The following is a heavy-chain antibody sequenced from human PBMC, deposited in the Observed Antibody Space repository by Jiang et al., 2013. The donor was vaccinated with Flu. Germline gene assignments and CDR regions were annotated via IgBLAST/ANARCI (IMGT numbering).Heavy chain of an antibody. Sequence: LLKPSETLSLTCSVSGDSISSSYWNWIRQPAGKGLEWIGRIETSGSTNYTSSLKSRVTMSVDTSNNLFTLKLTSVTAADTAVYYCARQRVYVWGSYRYPAIDVWGQGTMVTVSS. CDR2: IETSGST. J-gene: IGHJ3*01. V-gene: IGHV4-4*07. D-gene: IGHD3-16*02. CDR3: ARQRVYVWGSYRYPAIDV. CDR1: GDSISSSY.